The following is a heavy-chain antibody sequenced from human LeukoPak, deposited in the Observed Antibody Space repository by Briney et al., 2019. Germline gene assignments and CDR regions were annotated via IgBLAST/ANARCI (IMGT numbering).Heavy chain of an antibody. V-gene: IGHV3-21*01. CDR3: ARDPYSGLFDY. CDR2: ISSSGSYI. Sequence: NPGGSLRLSCAASGFTFSSYSMNWVRQAPGKGLEWVSSISSSGSYIYYADSVKGRFTISRDNAKNSLYLQMNSLRAEDTAVYYCARDPYSGLFDYWGQGTLVTVSS. D-gene: IGHD4-11*01. J-gene: IGHJ4*02. CDR1: GFTFSSYS.